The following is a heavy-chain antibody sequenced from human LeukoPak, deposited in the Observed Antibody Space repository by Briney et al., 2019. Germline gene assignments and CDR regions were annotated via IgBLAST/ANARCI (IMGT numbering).Heavy chain of an antibody. CDR2: ISGSGGST. V-gene: IGHV3-23*01. D-gene: IGHD3-22*01. CDR1: GFTLTSYA. CDR3: AKGRSSSGLSNYFGY. J-gene: IGHJ4*02. Sequence: GESLRLSCAASGFTLTSYAMTWVRQAPGKGLECVSGISGSGGSTYYADSVKGRFTISRDNSKNTLYLQMHSLSAEDTGVYYRAKGRSSSGLSNYFGYCGQGTLVTVSS.